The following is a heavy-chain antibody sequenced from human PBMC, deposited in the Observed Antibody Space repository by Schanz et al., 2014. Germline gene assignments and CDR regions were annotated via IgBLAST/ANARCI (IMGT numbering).Heavy chain of an antibody. CDR2: ISGGGGTT. Sequence: VQLVESGGGLVQPGGSLRLSCAASGFTFSSYAMSWVRQAPGKGLEWVSAISGGGGTTYYADSVKGRFTISRDNSKNTLYLQMNSLRAEDTAVYYCARKVVATIGGYYDNWGQGTLVIVSS. D-gene: IGHD5-12*01. CDR1: GFTFSSYA. J-gene: IGHJ4*02. V-gene: IGHV3-23*04. CDR3: ARKVVATIGGYYDN.